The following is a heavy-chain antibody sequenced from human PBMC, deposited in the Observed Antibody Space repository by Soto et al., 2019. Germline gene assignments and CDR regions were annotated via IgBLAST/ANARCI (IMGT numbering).Heavy chain of an antibody. CDR2: IDPSDSYT. J-gene: IGHJ4*02. CDR1: GYSFTSYW. Sequence: PGESLKISCKGSGYSFTSYWISWVRQMPGNGLEWMGRIDPSDSYTNYSPSFQGHVTISADKSISTAYLQWSSLKASDTAMYYCARPAGYSYGTFDYWGQGTLVTVSS. CDR3: ARPAGYSYGTFDY. V-gene: IGHV5-10-1*01. D-gene: IGHD5-18*01.